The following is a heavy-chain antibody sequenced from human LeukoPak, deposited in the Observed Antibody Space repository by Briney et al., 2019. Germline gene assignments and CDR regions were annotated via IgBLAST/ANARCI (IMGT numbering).Heavy chain of an antibody. D-gene: IGHD3-10*01. CDR1: GGSISSYY. CDR2: IYTSGST. J-gene: IGHJ6*03. V-gene: IGHV4-4*07. CDR3: AREQPGGDYYYLDV. Sequence: SETLSLTCTVSGGSISSYYWSWIRQPAGKGLEWIGRIYTSGSTNYKPSLQSRVTMSVDTSKNQFSLRLTSVTAADTAVYYCAREQPGGDYYYLDVWGKGTTVTVSS.